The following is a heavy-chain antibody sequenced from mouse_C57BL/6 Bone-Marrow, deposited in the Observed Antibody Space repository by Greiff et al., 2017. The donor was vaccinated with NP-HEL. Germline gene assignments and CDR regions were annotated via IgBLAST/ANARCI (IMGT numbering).Heavy chain of an antibody. J-gene: IGHJ3*01. V-gene: IGHV1-53*01. CDR3: ASPRGSSAWFAY. Sequence: QVQLQQSGTELVKPGASVKLSCKASGYTFTSYWMHWVKQRPGQGLEWIGNINPSNGGTNYNEKFKSKATLTVDKSSSTAYMQLSSLTSEDSAVDYCASPRGSSAWFAYWGQGTLVTVSA. D-gene: IGHD1-1*01. CDR2: INPSNGGT. CDR1: GYTFTSYW.